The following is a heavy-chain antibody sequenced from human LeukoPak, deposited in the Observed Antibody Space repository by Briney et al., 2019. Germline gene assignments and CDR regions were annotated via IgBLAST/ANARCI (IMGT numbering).Heavy chain of an antibody. CDR2: INHSGST. D-gene: IGHD3-10*01. V-gene: IGHV4-34*01. CDR3: ARGRYYGSGSYYKPAFYYGMDV. J-gene: IGHJ6*02. Sequence: SETLSLTCAVYGGSFSGYYWSWIRQPPGKGLEWIGEINHSGSTNYNPSLKSRVTISVDTSKNQFSLKLSSVTAADTAVYYCARGRYYGSGSYYKPAFYYGMDVWGQGTTVTVSS. CDR1: GGSFSGYY.